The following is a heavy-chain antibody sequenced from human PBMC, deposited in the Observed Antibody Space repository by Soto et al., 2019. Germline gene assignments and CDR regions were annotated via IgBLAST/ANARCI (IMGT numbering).Heavy chain of an antibody. J-gene: IGHJ4*02. CDR2: ISYDGSNQ. Sequence: QAGGSLRLSCAASGFTFNIYGMHWVRQAPDKGLEWVALISYDGSNQYYADSVKCRFTISRDNSKNTLFLQMNSLRADDTAVYYCAKDQASGQGSFDSWGQGTLVTVSS. V-gene: IGHV3-30*18. CDR3: AKDQASGQGSFDS. CDR1: GFTFNIYG.